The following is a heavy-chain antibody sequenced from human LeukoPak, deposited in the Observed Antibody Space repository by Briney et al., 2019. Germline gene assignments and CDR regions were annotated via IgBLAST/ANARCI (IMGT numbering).Heavy chain of an antibody. J-gene: IGHJ4*02. CDR3: ARGRDSGRFIIDY. D-gene: IGHD3-10*01. Sequence: GGSLTLSCAGSGFTFASYAVHWVRQAPGKRLEWVAFISSDGTTEHYRDSVKGRFTLSRDNSKNTASLQMNSLGTEDTAVYYCARGRDSGRFIIDYWGQGSLFTVSS. CDR2: ISSDGTTE. V-gene: IGHV3-30-3*01. CDR1: GFTFASYA.